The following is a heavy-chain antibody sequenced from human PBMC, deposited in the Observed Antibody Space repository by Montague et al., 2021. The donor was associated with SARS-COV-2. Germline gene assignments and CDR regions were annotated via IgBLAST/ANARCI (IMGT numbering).Heavy chain of an antibody. CDR2: INHSANT. D-gene: IGHD3-10*01. CDR3: ASGIYPSGSYYNRYYYGLNI. V-gene: IGHV4-34*01. Sequence: SETLSLTCAVHGGSLSGYYWSWIRQPPEKGLEWIGEINHSANTKYNPPLKSPVTISIDTSKNQFSLKMTSVTAADTATYYCASGIYPSGSYYNRYYYGLNIWGPGTTVIVSS. J-gene: IGHJ6*02. CDR1: GGSLSGYY.